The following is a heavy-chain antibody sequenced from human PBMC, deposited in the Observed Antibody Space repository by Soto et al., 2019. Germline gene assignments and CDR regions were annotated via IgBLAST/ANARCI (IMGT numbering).Heavy chain of an antibody. CDR3: VTGFGF. D-gene: IGHD3-10*01. CDR1: GITFSEAW. Sequence: GGSLRHSCVSSGITFSEAWMNWVRQAPGKGLEWVGRCRSRSAGGTVDYAAPVKGRFTISRDDSKNTLSLQMNSLKTEDTAIYFCVTGFGFWGQGTLVTVSS. J-gene: IGHJ4*02. CDR2: CRSRSAGGTV. V-gene: IGHV3-15*01.